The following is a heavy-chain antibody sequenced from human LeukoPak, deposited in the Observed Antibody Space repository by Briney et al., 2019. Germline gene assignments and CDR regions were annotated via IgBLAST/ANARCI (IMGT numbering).Heavy chain of an antibody. D-gene: IGHD2-2*01. CDR1: GGSFSGYY. V-gene: IGHV4-34*01. Sequence: SETLSLTCAVYGGSFSGYYWSWIRQPPGEGLECIGEINHSGSTNYNPSLKSRVTISLDTSKNQFSLKLSSVTAADTAVYYCALYCSSTSCYRHDAFDIWGQGTMVTVSS. J-gene: IGHJ3*02. CDR3: ALYCSSTSCYRHDAFDI. CDR2: INHSGST.